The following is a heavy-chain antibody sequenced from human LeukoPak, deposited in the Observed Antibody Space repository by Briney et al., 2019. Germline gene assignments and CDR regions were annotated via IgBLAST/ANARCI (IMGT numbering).Heavy chain of an antibody. V-gene: IGHV1-2*02. CDR1: GYIFTGYY. Sequence: ASVKVSCTASGYIFTGYYMHWLRQAPGQGLEYLGWINPNGGATKYTQKFQGRVTMTRDTSINTAYMELSSLRSDDTAVYYCARLAFYDFWSGYLDSWGQGTLVTVSS. CDR3: ARLAFYDFWSGYLDS. CDR2: INPNGGAT. D-gene: IGHD3-3*01. J-gene: IGHJ4*02.